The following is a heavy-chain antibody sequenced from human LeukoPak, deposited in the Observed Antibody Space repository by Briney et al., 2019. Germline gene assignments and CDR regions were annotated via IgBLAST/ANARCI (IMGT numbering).Heavy chain of an antibody. V-gene: IGHV1-69*01. Sequence: GASVKVSCKASGGTFSSYAISWVRQTPGQGLEWMGGTIPIFGTANYAQKFQGRVTITADESTSTAYMELSSLSSEDTAVYYCAGEGDTAKQSNWFDPWGQGTLVTVSS. CDR3: AGEGDTAKQSNWFDP. J-gene: IGHJ5*02. CDR2: TIPIFGTA. D-gene: IGHD5-18*01. CDR1: GGTFSSYA.